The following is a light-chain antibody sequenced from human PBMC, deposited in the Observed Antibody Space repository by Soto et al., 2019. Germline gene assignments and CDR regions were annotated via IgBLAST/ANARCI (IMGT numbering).Light chain of an antibody. J-gene: IGKJ3*01. V-gene: IGKV1-39*01. Sequence: DTQMNQSPSSLSASVGDSIAITCRASQSISSYLNWYQQKPGKAPKLLISAASILQSGVPSRFSGSGSGTDFTLTISNLQPEDFAGYYCQQTYSSPPVTFGPGTKVDI. CDR2: AAS. CDR1: QSISSY. CDR3: QQTYSSPPVT.